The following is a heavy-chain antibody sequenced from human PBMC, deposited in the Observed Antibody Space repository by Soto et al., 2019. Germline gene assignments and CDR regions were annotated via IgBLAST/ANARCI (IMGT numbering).Heavy chain of an antibody. V-gene: IGHV3-7*05. CDR2: INLDGSEK. CDR1: GFTFRTYW. J-gene: IGHJ6*02. CDR3: ARDGSTSWYSYDYHGMDV. Sequence: EVQLVESGGGLVQPGGSLRLSCAASGFTFRTYWLSWVRQVPGKGLEWVANINLDGSEKNYVDSVKGRFTISRDNARNSLYLQMSSLRAEVTALYYCARDGSTSWYSYDYHGMDVWGQGTTVTVSS. D-gene: IGHD5-18*01.